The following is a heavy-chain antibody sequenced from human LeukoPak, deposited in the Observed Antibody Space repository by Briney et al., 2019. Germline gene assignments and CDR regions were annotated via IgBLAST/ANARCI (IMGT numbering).Heavy chain of an antibody. J-gene: IGHJ4*02. CDR2: VFTSGNT. Sequence: SETLSLTCTVSGDSIRGNYYWNWIRQPAGQGLEWIGRVFTSGNTNYNPSLESRVTISLDTSKDRFSLKLSSVTAADTAFHYCARESATSGSSDWGQGTLVTVSS. CDR3: ARESATSGSSD. V-gene: IGHV4-61*02. CDR1: GDSIRGNYY. D-gene: IGHD3-10*01.